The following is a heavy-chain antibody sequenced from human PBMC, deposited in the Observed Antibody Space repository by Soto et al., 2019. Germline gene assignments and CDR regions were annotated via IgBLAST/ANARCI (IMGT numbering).Heavy chain of an antibody. D-gene: IGHD3-9*01. CDR2: ISGSGGGT. V-gene: IGHV3-23*01. J-gene: IGHJ4*02. Sequence: HPGWSLRLSCASSVFTFVNYAMTWVRQAPGKGLECVSRISGSGGGTYYADSVKGRFTISRDNAENTLYLHLNSLRVEDTAIYYCARIPHRYDALTGPGYWGQGALVTVSS. CDR1: VFTFVNYA. CDR3: ARIPHRYDALTGPGY.